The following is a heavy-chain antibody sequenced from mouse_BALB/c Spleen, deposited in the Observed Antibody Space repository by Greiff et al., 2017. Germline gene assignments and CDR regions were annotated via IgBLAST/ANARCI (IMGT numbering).Heavy chain of an antibody. D-gene: IGHD4-1*01. CDR1: GFTFTDFY. Sequence: EVMLVESGGGLVQPGGSLRLSCATSGFTFTDFYMSWVRQPPGKALEWLGFIRNNANGYTTEYNASVQGRVTISRGNSQSILYLQMNTLRAEDSATYYCAGLGPDWYFDVWGAGTTVTVSS. CDR3: AGLGPDWYFDV. CDR2: IRNNANGYTT. V-gene: IGHV7-3*02. J-gene: IGHJ1*01.